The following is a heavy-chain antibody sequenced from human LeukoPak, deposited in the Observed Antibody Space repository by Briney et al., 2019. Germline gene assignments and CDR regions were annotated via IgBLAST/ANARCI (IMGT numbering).Heavy chain of an antibody. D-gene: IGHD6-6*01. Sequence: PSETLSLTCAVSGGPFSGYFWSWIRQSSGKGLEWIGEIHNSGTTNYNPSLKSRVTISVDTSKNQFSLKLTSVTAADTAVYYCARDRVYSSSSERGNWFDPWGQGTLVTVSS. CDR3: ARDRVYSSSSERGNWFDP. CDR2: IHNSGTT. V-gene: IGHV4-34*01. CDR1: GGPFSGYF. J-gene: IGHJ5*02.